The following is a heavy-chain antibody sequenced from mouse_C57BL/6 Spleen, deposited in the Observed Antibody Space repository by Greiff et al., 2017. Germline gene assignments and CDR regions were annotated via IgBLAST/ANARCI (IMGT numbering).Heavy chain of an antibody. D-gene: IGHD1-1*01. V-gene: IGHV3-6*01. CDR3: ARDYGSS. Sequence: EVHLVESGPGLVKPSQSLSLTCSVTGYSITSGYYWNWIRQFPGNKLEWMGYISYDGSNNYNPSLKNRISITRDTSKNQFFLKLNSVTTEDTATYYCARDYGSSWGTGTTVTVSS. J-gene: IGHJ1*03. CDR2: ISYDGSN. CDR1: GYSITSGYY.